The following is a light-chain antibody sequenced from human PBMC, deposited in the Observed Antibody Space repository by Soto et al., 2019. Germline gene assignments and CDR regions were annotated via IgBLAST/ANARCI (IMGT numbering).Light chain of an antibody. Sequence: DIQMTQSPSTLSASVGDRVTITCRASQSVRTWLAWYQQKPGKAPKLLIYKASSLQSGVPSRFSGSGSGTDFTLTISRLQPDDFATYYRLEYNSYLIYTFGQGTKVEIK. V-gene: IGKV1-5*03. CDR2: KAS. J-gene: IGKJ2*01. CDR1: QSVRTW. CDR3: LEYNSYLIYT.